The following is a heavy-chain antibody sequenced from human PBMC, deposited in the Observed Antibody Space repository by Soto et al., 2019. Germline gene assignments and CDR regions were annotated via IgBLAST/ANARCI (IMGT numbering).Heavy chain of an antibody. J-gene: IGHJ4*02. CDR3: ARDWRYYHSSGYGDY. D-gene: IGHD3-22*01. Sequence: QVQLVESGGGVVQPGRSLRLSCAASGFTFSSYGMHWVRQAPGKGLEWVAVIWYDGSNKYYADSVKGRFTISRDNSKNPLYVQMNSLRAGGTAVYYCARDWRYYHSSGYGDYWGQGTLVTVSS. CDR1: GFTFSSYG. CDR2: IWYDGSNK. V-gene: IGHV3-33*01.